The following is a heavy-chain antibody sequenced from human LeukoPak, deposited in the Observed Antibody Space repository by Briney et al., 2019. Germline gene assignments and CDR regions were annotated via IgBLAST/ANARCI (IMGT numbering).Heavy chain of an antibody. CDR2: MNPNSGNT. D-gene: IGHD1-26*01. CDR3: ARAKRDSGSCYFDY. J-gene: IGHJ4*02. Sequence: ASVKVSCKASGDSFTSYDINWVRQATGQGLEWMGWMNPNSGNTGYAQKFQGRVTITRNTSISTAYMELSSLRSEDTAVYYCARAKRDSGSCYFDYWGQGTLVTVSS. CDR1: GDSFTSYD. V-gene: IGHV1-8*03.